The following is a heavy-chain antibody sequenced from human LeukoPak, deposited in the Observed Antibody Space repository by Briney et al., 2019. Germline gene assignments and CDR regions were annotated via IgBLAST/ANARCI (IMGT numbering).Heavy chain of an antibody. CDR1: GGSISSSTYY. Sequence: PSETLSLTCSVSGGSISSSTYYWGWIRQPPGKGLEWIGNIYNSGSTYYNPSLKSRVTISVDTSKNRFSLKLSSVTAADTAVYYCARQAYSSNLGWFDPWGQGTLVTVSS. J-gene: IGHJ5*02. D-gene: IGHD6-13*01. V-gene: IGHV4-39*01. CDR2: IYNSGST. CDR3: ARQAYSSNLGWFDP.